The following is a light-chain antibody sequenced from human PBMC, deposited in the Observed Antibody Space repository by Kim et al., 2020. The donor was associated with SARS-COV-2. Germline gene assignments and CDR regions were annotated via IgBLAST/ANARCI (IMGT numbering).Light chain of an antibody. J-gene: IGKJ2*01. Sequence: DIQMTQSPSTLSASVGDRVTITCRASQTIKTALAWYQQKPGKAPKLLIYDAFNLQTGVPSRFSGSGSGTEFTLTISSLQPDDSASYYCQRYNAFPCYVFGQGTKLEI. V-gene: IGKV1-5*01. CDR2: DAF. CDR1: QTIKTA. CDR3: QRYNAFPCYV.